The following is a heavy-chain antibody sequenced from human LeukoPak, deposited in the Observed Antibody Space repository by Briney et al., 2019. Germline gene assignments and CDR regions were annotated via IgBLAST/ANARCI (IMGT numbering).Heavy chain of an antibody. CDR2: INHSGST. J-gene: IGHJ4*02. CDR3: ARVNINNWHSCDY. V-gene: IGHV4-34*01. CDR1: GGSFSGYY. D-gene: IGHD1-1*01. Sequence: PSETLSLTCAVYGGSFSGYYWSWIRQPPGKGLEWIGEINHSGSTNYNPSLKSRVTISVDTSKNQFPLKLSSVTAADTAVYYCARVNINNWHSCDYWGQGTLVTVSS.